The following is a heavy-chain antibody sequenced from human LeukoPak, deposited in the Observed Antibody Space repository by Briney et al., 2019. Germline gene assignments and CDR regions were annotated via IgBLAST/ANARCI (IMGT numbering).Heavy chain of an antibody. V-gene: IGHV3-23*01. J-gene: IGHJ4*02. D-gene: IGHD2-15*01. CDR3: AKSGLNRFDY. Sequence: GGSLRLSCAASGFTVSTYDMSWVRQAPGKGPEWVSGFSGSDGNTYYADSVKGRFTISRDNSKNTLYLQMNSLRAEDTAVYYCAKSGLNRFDYWGQGTLVTVSS. CDR2: FSGSDGNT. CDR1: GFTVSTYD.